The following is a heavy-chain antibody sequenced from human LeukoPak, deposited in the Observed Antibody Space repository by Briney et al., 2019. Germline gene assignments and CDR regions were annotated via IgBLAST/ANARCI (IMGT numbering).Heavy chain of an antibody. J-gene: IGHJ5*02. Sequence: GGSLRLSCAASGFTFGTYNMNWVRQAPGKGLEWVSSISGSNSYIYYADSVKGRFTISRDNAKNSLYLQMNSLRAEDTAVYYCVRIPNSANFPNWFDPWGQGTLVTVSS. CDR1: GFTFGTYN. CDR3: VRIPNSANFPNWFDP. CDR2: ISGSNSYI. V-gene: IGHV3-21*01. D-gene: IGHD4/OR15-4a*01.